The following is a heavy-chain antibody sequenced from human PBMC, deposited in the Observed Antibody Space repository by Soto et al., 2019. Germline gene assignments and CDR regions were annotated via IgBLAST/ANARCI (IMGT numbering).Heavy chain of an antibody. CDR1: GDSVSSNSAA. V-gene: IGHV6-1*01. CDR3: ARDREIYNNYHYYYMDV. J-gene: IGHJ6*03. Sequence: SQTLSLTCAISGDSVSSNSAAWNWIRQSPSRGLEWLGRTYYRSKWYNDYAVSVKSRITINPDTSKNQFSLQLNSVTPEDTAVYYCARDREIYNNYHYYYMDVWGKGTTVTVAS. D-gene: IGHD1-1*01. CDR2: TYYRSKWYN.